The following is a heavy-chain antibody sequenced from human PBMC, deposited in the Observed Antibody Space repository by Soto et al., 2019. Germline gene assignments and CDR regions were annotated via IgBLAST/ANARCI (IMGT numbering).Heavy chain of an antibody. CDR1: GYTLTELS. Sequence: ASVKVSCKVSGYTLTELSIHWVRQAPGEGLEWMGGFDLENGETNYAQKFQGRVSMTTDTSTTTAYMELRSLRSDDTAVYYCARVVPGAEAWFGPWGQGTLVTVSS. D-gene: IGHD2-2*01. CDR3: ARVVPGAEAWFGP. V-gene: IGHV1-24*01. J-gene: IGHJ5*02. CDR2: FDLENGET.